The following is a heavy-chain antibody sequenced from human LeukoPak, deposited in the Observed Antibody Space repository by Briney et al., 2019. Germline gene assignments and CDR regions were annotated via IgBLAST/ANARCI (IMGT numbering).Heavy chain of an antibody. J-gene: IGHJ4*02. CDR3: ARVRFMITFGGVIPNYFDY. Sequence: GGSLRLSCAASGFTVSSSYMSWVRQAPGKGLEWVSVIYSGGSTYYADSVKGRFTISRDNSKNTLYLQMNSLRAEDTAVYYCARVRFMITFGGVIPNYFDYWGQGTLVTVSS. V-gene: IGHV3-66*01. CDR1: GFTVSSSY. D-gene: IGHD3-16*02. CDR2: IYSGGST.